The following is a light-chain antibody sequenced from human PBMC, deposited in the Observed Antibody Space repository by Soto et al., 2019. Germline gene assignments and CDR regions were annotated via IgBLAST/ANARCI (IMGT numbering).Light chain of an antibody. CDR2: GAS. J-gene: IGKJ1*01. V-gene: IGKV3-20*01. Sequence: EIVLTQSPGTLSLSPGETATLSCRARQSVSSTYLAWYQQQPGQAPRLLIYGASSRVTGIPDRFSGSGSGTDFTLTISRLEPEDFAVYYCQQYGRSPPWTFGQGTKVEI. CDR3: QQYGRSPPWT. CDR1: QSVSSTY.